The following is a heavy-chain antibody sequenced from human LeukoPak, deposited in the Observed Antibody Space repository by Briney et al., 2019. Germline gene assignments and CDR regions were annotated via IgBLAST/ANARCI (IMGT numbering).Heavy chain of an antibody. V-gene: IGHV1-69*13. CDR1: GGTFSSYA. D-gene: IGHD6-13*01. Sequence: SVKASCKASGGTFSSYAISWVRQAPGQGLEWMGGIIPIFGTANYAQKFQGRVTITADESTSAAYMELSSLRSEDTAVYYCARSMYSSSPPLYFDYWGQGTLVTVSS. CDR2: IIPIFGTA. CDR3: ARSMYSSSPPLYFDY. J-gene: IGHJ4*02.